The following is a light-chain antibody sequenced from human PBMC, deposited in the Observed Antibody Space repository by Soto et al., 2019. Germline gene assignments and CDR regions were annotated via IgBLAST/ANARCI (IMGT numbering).Light chain of an antibody. V-gene: IGLV7-43*01. J-gene: IGLJ1*01. CDR1: TGAVTSGYY. Sequence: QAVVTQEPSLTVSPGGTVTLTCAPSTGAVTSGYYPNWFQQKPGQAPRALIYNTRNKHSWTPARFSGSLLGGKAALTLSGAQPEDEAEYYCLLYYGGAYVFGTGTKVTVL. CDR3: LLYYGGAYV. CDR2: NTR.